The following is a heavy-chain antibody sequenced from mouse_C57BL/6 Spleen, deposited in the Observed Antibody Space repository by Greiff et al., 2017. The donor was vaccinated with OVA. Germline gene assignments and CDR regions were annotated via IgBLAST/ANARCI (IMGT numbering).Heavy chain of an antibody. CDR3: ARGGWLLRNAMDY. Sequence: EVKLVESGGGLVQPGGSLSLSCAASGFTFTDYYMSWVRQPPGKALEWLGFIRNKANGYTTEYSASVKGRFTISRDNSQSILYLQMNALRAEDSATYYCARGGWLLRNAMDYWGQGTSVTVSS. CDR2: IRNKANGYTT. D-gene: IGHD2-3*01. CDR1: GFTFTDYY. J-gene: IGHJ4*01. V-gene: IGHV7-3*01.